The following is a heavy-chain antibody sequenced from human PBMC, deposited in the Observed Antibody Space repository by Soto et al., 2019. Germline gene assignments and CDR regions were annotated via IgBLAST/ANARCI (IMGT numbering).Heavy chain of an antibody. J-gene: IGHJ4*02. Sequence: QVQLQQWGAGLLKPSETLSLTCAVYGGSFSGYYWSWIRQPPGKGLEWIGEINHSGSTNYNQSLKSRVTRSVDTSKNQFSLKRSSVTAADTAVYYCARHGRTSGYDLDFWGQGTLVTVSS. CDR2: INHSGST. V-gene: IGHV4-34*01. D-gene: IGHD5-12*01. CDR1: GGSFSGYY. CDR3: ARHGRTSGYDLDF.